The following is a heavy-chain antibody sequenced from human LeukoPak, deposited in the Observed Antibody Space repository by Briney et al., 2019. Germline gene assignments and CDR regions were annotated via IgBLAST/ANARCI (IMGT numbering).Heavy chain of an antibody. V-gene: IGHV4-39*07. Sequence: SETLSLTCTVSGGSISSTTYYWGWIRQPPGKGLEWIGSMFHSGSTYYNPSLKSRDTMSVDTSKNQFSLNVSSVTAADTAVYFCARDGGNGENWFDPWGQGTLVTVSS. CDR3: ARDGGNGENWFDP. D-gene: IGHD3-16*01. J-gene: IGHJ5*02. CDR1: GGSISSTTYY. CDR2: MFHSGST.